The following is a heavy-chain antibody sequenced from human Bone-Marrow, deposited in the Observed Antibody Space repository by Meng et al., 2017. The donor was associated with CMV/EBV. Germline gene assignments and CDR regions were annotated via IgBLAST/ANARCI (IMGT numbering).Heavy chain of an antibody. J-gene: IGHJ4*02. Sequence: ESLKISCTVSGGSISSYYWSWIRQPPGKGLEWIGYIYYSGSTNYNPSLKSRVTISVDTSKNQFSLKLSSVTAADTAVYYCARGRRFVVVPAALDYWGQGPLVTVSS. CDR2: IYYSGST. CDR1: GGSISSYY. CDR3: ARGRRFVVVPAALDY. V-gene: IGHV4-59*12. D-gene: IGHD2-2*01.